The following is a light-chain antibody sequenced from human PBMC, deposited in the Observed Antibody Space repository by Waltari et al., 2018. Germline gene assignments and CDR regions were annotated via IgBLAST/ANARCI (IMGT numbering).Light chain of an antibody. Sequence: SHELTQPPSPSVSPGQTAKITCSAETFSKQYVDWYQHKPGQAPVLLIYKDTERPPGIPDRFSGSSSGTSVTLTISGVQAEDEADYYCQLADSTVTYVFGPGTKVIVL. V-gene: IGLV3-25*03. CDR1: TFSKQY. CDR3: QLADSTVTYV. CDR2: KDT. J-gene: IGLJ1*01.